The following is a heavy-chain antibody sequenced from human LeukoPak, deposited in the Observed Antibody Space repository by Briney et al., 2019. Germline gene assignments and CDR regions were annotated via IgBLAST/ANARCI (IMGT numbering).Heavy chain of an antibody. CDR3: ARDRGSGGGFDY. D-gene: IGHD6-19*01. CDR2: IHYTGNT. J-gene: IGHJ4*02. V-gene: IGHV4-59*01. CDR1: GGSISGDY. Sequence: SETLSLTCTVSGGSISGDYWSWIRQPPGKGLEWIAYIHYTGNTNCNPSLKSRVTISVDTSKNQFSLRLTSVIAADTAVYYCARDRGSGGGFDYWGQGTLVTVSS.